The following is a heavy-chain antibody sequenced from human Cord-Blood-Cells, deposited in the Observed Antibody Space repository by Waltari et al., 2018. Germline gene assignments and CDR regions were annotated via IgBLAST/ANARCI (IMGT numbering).Heavy chain of an antibody. CDR1: GGTFRSYT. V-gene: IGHV1-69*02. J-gene: IGHJ5*02. D-gene: IGHD4-17*01. CDR3: ARVNGDYNWFDP. CDR2: IIPILGIA. Sequence: QVQLVQSGAAVKKPGSSVKVSCKASGGTFRSYTISWVRQAPGQGLEWMGRIIPILGIANYAQKFQGRVTITADKSTSTAYMELSSLRSEDTAVYYCARVNGDYNWFDPWGQGTLVTVSS.